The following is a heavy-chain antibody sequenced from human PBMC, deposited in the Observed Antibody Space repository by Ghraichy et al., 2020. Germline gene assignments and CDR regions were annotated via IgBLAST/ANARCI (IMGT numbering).Heavy chain of an antibody. CDR3: ARWETTMVRGVMTFDP. J-gene: IGHJ5*02. V-gene: IGHV4-34*01. D-gene: IGHD3-10*01. CDR2: INHSGST. Sequence: GSLRLSCAVYGGSFSGYYWSWIRQPPGKGLEWIGEINHSGSTNYNPSLKSRVTISVDTSKNQFSLKLSSVTAADTAVYYCARWETTMVRGVMTFDPWGQGTLVTVSS. CDR1: GGSFSGYY.